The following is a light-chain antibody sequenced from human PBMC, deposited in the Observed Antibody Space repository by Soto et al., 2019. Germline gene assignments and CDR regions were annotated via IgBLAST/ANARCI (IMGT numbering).Light chain of an antibody. J-gene: IGKJ2*01. V-gene: IGKV3-15*01. Sequence: ETLMTQSPATLSVSPGERANLSCRASQSVNRKLAWYQQKPGQAPRLLVYDASIRATGIPATFSGSGSGTEFTLTISSLQSEDFAFYYCQHYHTWPYTFGQGTKLEIK. CDR2: DAS. CDR3: QHYHTWPYT. CDR1: QSVNRK.